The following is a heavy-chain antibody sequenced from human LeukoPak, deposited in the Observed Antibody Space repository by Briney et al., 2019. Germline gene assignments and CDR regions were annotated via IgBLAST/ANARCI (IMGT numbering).Heavy chain of an antibody. CDR1: GFTFSSYG. J-gene: IGHJ4*02. Sequence: GGSLRPSCAASGFTFSSYGMHWVRQAPGKGLEWVANIQEDGKKENYVDSVRGRFTISRDNAKNSIYLQMNSLRVEDTAVYYCAKGIVGGGDDYWGQGTLVIVSS. CDR3: AKGIVGGGDDY. V-gene: IGHV3-7*01. D-gene: IGHD2-21*02. CDR2: IQEDGKKE.